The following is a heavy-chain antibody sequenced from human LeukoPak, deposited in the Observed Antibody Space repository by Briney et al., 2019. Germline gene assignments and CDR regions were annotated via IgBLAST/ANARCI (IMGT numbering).Heavy chain of an antibody. D-gene: IGHD5-18*01. CDR3: AKDRRAMAAYYFDY. Sequence: PGRSLRLSCAASGFTFSSYGMRWVRQAPGKGLEWVAVISYDGSNKYYADSVKGRFTISRDNSKNTLYLQMNSLRAEDTAVYYCAKDRRAMAAYYFDYWGQGTLVTVSS. CDR2: ISYDGSNK. J-gene: IGHJ4*02. V-gene: IGHV3-30*18. CDR1: GFTFSSYG.